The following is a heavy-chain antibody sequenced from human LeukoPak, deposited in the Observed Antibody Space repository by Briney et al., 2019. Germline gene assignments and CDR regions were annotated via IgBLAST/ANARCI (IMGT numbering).Heavy chain of an antibody. Sequence: PGGSLRLSCEVSGFTVSSNYLSWVRQAPGKGLEWVSLIYSGGGTYYADSVKGRFIISRDSSQNTLYLQMNSLRVDDTAVYYCARDRYSSGWFDYWGQGNPGHRLL. D-gene: IGHD6-19*01. J-gene: IGHJ5*01. CDR3: ARDRYSSGWFDY. V-gene: IGHV3-66*01. CDR1: GFTVSSNY. CDR2: IYSGGGT.